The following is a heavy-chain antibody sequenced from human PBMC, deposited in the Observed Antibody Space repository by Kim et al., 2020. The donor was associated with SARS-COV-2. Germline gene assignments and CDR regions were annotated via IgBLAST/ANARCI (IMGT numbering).Heavy chain of an antibody. D-gene: IGHD3-3*01. Sequence: SETLSLTCAVYGGSFSGYYWSWIRQPPGKGLEWIGEINHSGSTNYNPSLKSRVTISVDTSKNQFSLRLSSVTAADTAGYYCARGIFVVVKCYDLCIGYF. CDR3: ARGIFVVVKCYDLCIGYF. V-gene: IGHV4-34*01. CDR1: GGSFSGYY. CDR2: INHSGST. J-gene: IGHJ2*01.